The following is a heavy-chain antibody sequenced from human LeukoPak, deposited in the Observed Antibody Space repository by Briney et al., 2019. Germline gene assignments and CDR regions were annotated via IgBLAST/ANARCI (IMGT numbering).Heavy chain of an antibody. D-gene: IGHD1-26*01. Sequence: GGSLRLSCAASGFTFSHYWMHWVRQAPGKGLVSVSRINSDGSSTNYADSVKGRLTTSRDNAKNTLYLQMNSLRAEDTAVYYCSRGVGATDSWGQGTLVTVSS. CDR2: INSDGSST. J-gene: IGHJ4*02. CDR3: SRGVGATDS. V-gene: IGHV3-74*01. CDR1: GFTFSHYW.